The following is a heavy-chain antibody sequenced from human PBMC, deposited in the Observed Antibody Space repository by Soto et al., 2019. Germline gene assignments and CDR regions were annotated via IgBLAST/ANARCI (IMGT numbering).Heavy chain of an antibody. CDR3: RTNSTPGHAFDV. V-gene: IGHV3-48*01. Sequence: EVQLLESGEGLAQPGGSLRLSCAASGITFSSCAMSWVRQAPGKGLEWLSYISSTSRIVYYADSVKGRFTVSRDNGGNSLFLQTNSVTVDDSAVYYCRTNSTPGHAFDVCGRGTVVTVSS. CDR2: ISSTSRIV. D-gene: IGHD2-2*01. CDR1: GITFSSCA. J-gene: IGHJ3*01.